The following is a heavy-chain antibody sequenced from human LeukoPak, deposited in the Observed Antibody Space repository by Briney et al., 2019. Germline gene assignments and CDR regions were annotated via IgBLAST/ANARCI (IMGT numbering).Heavy chain of an antibody. CDR1: GLTFSSYA. V-gene: IGHV3-23*01. J-gene: IGHJ4*02. CDR2: ISSSGGST. CDR3: AREFWGSSWLDFDY. D-gene: IGHD6-13*01. Sequence: GGSLRLSCTASGLTFSSYAMGWVRQAPGKGLEWVSAISSSGGSTYYADSVQGRFTIFRDDSENTLYLQMNSLRAEDTAVYYCAREFWGSSWLDFDYWGQGTLVTVSS.